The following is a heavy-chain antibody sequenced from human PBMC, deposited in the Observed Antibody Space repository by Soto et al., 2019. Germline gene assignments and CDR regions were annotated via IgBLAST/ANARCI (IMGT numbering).Heavy chain of an antibody. CDR3: AKASGYCSSTSCYPEYYYYYYMDV. CDR2: ISGSGGST. Sequence: GGSLRLSCAASGFTFSSYAMSWVRQAPGKGLEWVSAISGSGGSTYYADSVKGRFTISRDNSKNTLYLQMNSLRAEDTAVYYCAKASGYCSSTSCYPEYYYYYYMDVWGKGTTVTVS. CDR1: GFTFSSYA. J-gene: IGHJ6*03. D-gene: IGHD2-2*01. V-gene: IGHV3-23*01.